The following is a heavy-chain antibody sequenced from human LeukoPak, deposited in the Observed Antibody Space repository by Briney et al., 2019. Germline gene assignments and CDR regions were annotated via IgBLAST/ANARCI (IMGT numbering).Heavy chain of an antibody. CDR2: INPSGGST. CDR1: GYTFTSYY. CDR3: ARPDYYDSSGYYYGY. Sequence: ASVKVSCKASGYTFTSYYMHWVRQAPGQGLEWMGIINPSGGSTSYAQKFQGRVTMTRDTSISTAYMELSRLRSDDTAVYYCARPDYYDSSGYYYGYWGQGTLVTVSS. J-gene: IGHJ4*02. D-gene: IGHD3-22*01. V-gene: IGHV1-46*01.